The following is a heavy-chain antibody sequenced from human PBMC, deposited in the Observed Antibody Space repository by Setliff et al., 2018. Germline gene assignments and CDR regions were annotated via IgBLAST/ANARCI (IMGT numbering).Heavy chain of an antibody. CDR1: GYTFTSYA. J-gene: IGHJ6*03. CDR3: ARDGFEIVVVPAAIYYYYYMDV. CDR2: INAGNGNT. V-gene: IGHV1-3*01. D-gene: IGHD2-2*01. Sequence: ASVKVSCKVSGYTFTSYAMHWVRQAPGQRLEWMGWINAGNGNTKYSQKFQGRVTITRDTSASTAYMELSSLRSEDTAVYYCARDGFEIVVVPAAIYYYYYMDVWGKGTTVTVSS.